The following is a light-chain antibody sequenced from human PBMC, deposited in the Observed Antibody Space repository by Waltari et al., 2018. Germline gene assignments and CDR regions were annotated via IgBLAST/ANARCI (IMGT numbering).Light chain of an antibody. CDR2: GAS. J-gene: IGKJ3*01. CDR1: QSISSY. CDR3: QQRNT. V-gene: IGKV1-39*01. Sequence: DIQMTQSPSSLSESVGDRVTITCRASQSISSYLNWYQQKPGKAPKLLIFGASNLQRGVPSRFSGSGSGTDFTLTISSLQPEDFATYYCQQRNTFGPGTKVDIK.